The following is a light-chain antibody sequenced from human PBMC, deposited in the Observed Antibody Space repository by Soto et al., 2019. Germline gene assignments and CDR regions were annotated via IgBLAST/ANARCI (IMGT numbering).Light chain of an antibody. J-gene: IGKJ1*01. CDR1: QAIGDR. CDR3: LQAQTFPRT. V-gene: IGKV1-12*01. Sequence: DIQLTQSPSSVSASVGDRVTITCRASQAIGDRLAWFQQKPGRAPRHLIQFASTLLRGVPSRFSGSGSGTDFILTINSLQAEDFATYYCLQAQTFPRTLGQRTRVE. CDR2: FAS.